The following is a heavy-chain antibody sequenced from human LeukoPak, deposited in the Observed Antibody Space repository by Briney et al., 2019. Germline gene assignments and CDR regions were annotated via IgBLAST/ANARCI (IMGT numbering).Heavy chain of an antibody. V-gene: IGHV4-59*01. D-gene: IGHD2-15*01. CDR3: ARDGGRLMVSFDI. CDR1: GGSMSSYY. CDR2: IYYSGST. Sequence: PSETLSLTCTVSGGSMSSYYWSWIRQPPGKGLEWIGYIYYSGSTDYNPSLKSRVTISVDTSKNQFSLKLSSVTAADTAVYYCARDGGRLMVSFDIWGQGTMVTVSS. J-gene: IGHJ3*02.